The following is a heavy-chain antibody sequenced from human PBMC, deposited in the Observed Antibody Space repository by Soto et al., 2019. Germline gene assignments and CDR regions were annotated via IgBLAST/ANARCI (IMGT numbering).Heavy chain of an antibody. CDR2: ISSSSSYI. J-gene: IGHJ6*03. V-gene: IGHV3-21*01. Sequence: EVQLVESGGGLVKPGGSLRLSCAASGFTFSSYSMNWVRQAPGKGLEWVSSISSSSSYIYYADSVKGRFTISRDNAKNSLYLQMNSRRAEDEAVYYCAIVGGYYYYDMDVWGKGTTVTVSS. D-gene: IGHD2-15*01. CDR3: AIVGGYYYYDMDV. CDR1: GFTFSSYS.